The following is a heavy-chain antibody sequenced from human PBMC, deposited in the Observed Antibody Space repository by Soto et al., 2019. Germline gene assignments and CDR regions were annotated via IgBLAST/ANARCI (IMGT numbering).Heavy chain of an antibody. V-gene: IGHV3-33*01. CDR3: ARIPGYCSSTSCRNYYYYGMDV. J-gene: IGHJ6*02. CDR1: GFTFSSYG. Sequence: QVQLVESGGGVVQPGRSLRLSCAASGFTFSSYGMHWVRQAPGKGLEWVAVIWDDGSNKYYADSVKGRFTISRDNSKNTLYLQMNSLRAEDTAVYYCARIPGYCSSTSCRNYYYYGMDVWGQGTTVTVSS. D-gene: IGHD2-2*01. CDR2: IWDDGSNK.